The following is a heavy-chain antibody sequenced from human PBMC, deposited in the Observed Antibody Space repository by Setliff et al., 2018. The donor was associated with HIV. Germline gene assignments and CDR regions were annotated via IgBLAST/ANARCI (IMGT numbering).Heavy chain of an antibody. CDR2: INPNSGGT. D-gene: IGHD1-26*01. CDR1: GYTFTGYY. J-gene: IGHJ4*02. V-gene: IGHV1-2*06. Sequence: ASVKVSCKASGYTFTGYYMHWVRQAPGQGLEWMGRINPNSGGTNYAQKFQGRVTMTRDTSISTAYMELSRLRSDDTAVYFCARGSFDPYNGSFQHFDYWGQGTLVTVSS. CDR3: ARGSFDPYNGSFQHFDY.